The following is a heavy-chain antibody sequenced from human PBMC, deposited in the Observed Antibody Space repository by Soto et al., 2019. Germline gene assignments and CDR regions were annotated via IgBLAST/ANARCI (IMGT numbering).Heavy chain of an antibody. CDR2: IYYSGST. Sequence: TLSLTCTVSGGSISSYYWSWIRQPPGKGLEWIGYIYYSGSTNYNPSLKSRVTISVDTSKNQFSLKLSSVTAADTAVYYCARGYDFWSGMYYYMDVWGKGTTVTVSS. CDR1: GGSISSYY. V-gene: IGHV4-59*01. CDR3: ARGYDFWSGMYYYMDV. D-gene: IGHD3-3*01. J-gene: IGHJ6*03.